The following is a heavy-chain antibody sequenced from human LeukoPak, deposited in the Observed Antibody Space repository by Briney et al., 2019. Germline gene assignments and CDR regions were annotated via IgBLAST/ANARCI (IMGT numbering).Heavy chain of an antibody. J-gene: IGHJ4*02. V-gene: IGHV3-11*01. CDR2: ISPGGDII. CDR3: ASGRDIAVAGPGGYFDY. CDR1: GFIFSDYH. Sequence: GGSLRLSCAASGFIFSDYHMNWIRQAPGKGLEWVSYISPGGDIIYFADYVKSRFTISRDNAKNSLFLQMNSLTAEDTAVYYCASGRDIAVAGPGGYFDYWGQGTLVTVSS. D-gene: IGHD6-19*01.